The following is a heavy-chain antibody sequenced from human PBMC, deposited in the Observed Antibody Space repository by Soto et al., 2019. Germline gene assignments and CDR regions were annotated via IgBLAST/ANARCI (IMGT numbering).Heavy chain of an antibody. Sequence: ASVKVSCKASGYTFNTYGITWVRQAPGLGLEWMGWISAYNGNTNYGQKFQGRVTMTTDTSTTTAYMELRSLRSDDTAVYFCARDCGNDLSAPGAVFDSCGQGTLVTVSS. CDR2: ISAYNGNT. CDR1: GYTFNTYG. CDR3: ARDCGNDLSAPGAVFDS. D-gene: IGHD1-26*01. V-gene: IGHV1-18*01. J-gene: IGHJ4*02.